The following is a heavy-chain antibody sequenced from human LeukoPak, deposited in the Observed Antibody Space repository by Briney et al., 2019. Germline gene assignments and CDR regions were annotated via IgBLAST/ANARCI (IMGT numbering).Heavy chain of an antibody. CDR2: TRNKANSYTT. J-gene: IGHJ4*02. CDR1: GFTFSSYA. CDR3: ARDYGGY. V-gene: IGHV3-72*01. D-gene: IGHD3-10*01. Sequence: PGGSLRLSCAVSGFTFSSYAMSWVRQAPGKGLEWVGRTRNKANSYTTEYAASVKGRFTISRDDSKNSLYLQMNSLKTEDTAVYYCARDYGGYWGQGTLVTVSS.